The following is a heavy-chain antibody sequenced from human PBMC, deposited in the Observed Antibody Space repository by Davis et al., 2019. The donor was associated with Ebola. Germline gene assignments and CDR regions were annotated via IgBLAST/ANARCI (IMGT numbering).Heavy chain of an antibody. V-gene: IGHV4-34*08. Sequence: ESLKISCAASGFTFSSYWMSWVRQAPGKGLEWIGEINHSGSTNYNPSLKSRVTISVDTSKNQFSLKLSSVTAADTAVYYCATGAYYGSGYYFDYWGQGTLVTVSS. J-gene: IGHJ4*02. CDR2: INHSGST. CDR1: GFTFSSYW. D-gene: IGHD3-10*01. CDR3: ATGAYYGSGYYFDY.